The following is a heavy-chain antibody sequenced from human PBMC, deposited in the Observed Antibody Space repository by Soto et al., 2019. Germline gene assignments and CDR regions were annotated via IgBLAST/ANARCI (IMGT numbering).Heavy chain of an antibody. CDR2: INHSGST. Sequence: QVQLQQWGAGLLKPSETLSLTCAVYGGSFSGYYWSWIRQPPGKGLEWIGEINHSGSTNYNPSIKSRVTISVDTSKHQFSLKLSSVTAADTAVYYCARVARWIQLWLGYYFDYWGQGTLVTVSS. V-gene: IGHV4-34*01. CDR1: GGSFSGYY. J-gene: IGHJ4*02. D-gene: IGHD5-18*01. CDR3: ARVARWIQLWLGYYFDY.